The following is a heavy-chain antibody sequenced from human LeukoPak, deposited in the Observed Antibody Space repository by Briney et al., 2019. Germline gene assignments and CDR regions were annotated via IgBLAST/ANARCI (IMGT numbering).Heavy chain of an antibody. V-gene: IGHV1-18*01. D-gene: IGHD1-26*01. CDR2: INTYNGNT. Sequence: GASVKVSCKASDYTFTNYGLSWVRQAPGQGLEWMGWINTYNGNTNYAQNLQGRVTMTTDTSTSTAYMELSGLRSDDTAVYYCARGVGAGYWYFDLWGRGTLVIVSS. J-gene: IGHJ2*01. CDR1: DYTFTNYG. CDR3: ARGVGAGYWYFDL.